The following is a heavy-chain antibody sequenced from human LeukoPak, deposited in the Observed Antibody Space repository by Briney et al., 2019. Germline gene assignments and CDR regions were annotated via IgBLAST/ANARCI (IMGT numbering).Heavy chain of an antibody. D-gene: IGHD6-19*01. Sequence: ASVKVSCKASGYTFTSYGISWVRQAPGQGLEWMGWISAYNGNTNYAQKLQGRVTMTTDTSTSTAHMELRSLRSDDTAVYYCARDGIGYSSGWPSFDYWGQGTLVTVSS. CDR1: GYTFTSYG. V-gene: IGHV1-18*01. CDR2: ISAYNGNT. J-gene: IGHJ4*02. CDR3: ARDGIGYSSGWPSFDY.